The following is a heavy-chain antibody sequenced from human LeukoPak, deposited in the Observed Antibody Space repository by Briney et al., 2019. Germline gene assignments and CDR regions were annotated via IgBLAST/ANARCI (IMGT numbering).Heavy chain of an antibody. CDR3: ARARNSWYGSDITVAGAFDY. CDR1: GYTFTSYY. CDR2: INPSGGST. J-gene: IGHJ4*02. D-gene: IGHD6-13*01. V-gene: IGHV1-46*01. Sequence: ASVKVSCKASGYTFTSYYMHWVRQAPGQGLEWMGIINPSGGSTSYAQKFQGRVTMTRDTSTSTVYMELSSLRSEDTAVYYCARARNSWYGSDITVAGAFDYWGQGILVTVSS.